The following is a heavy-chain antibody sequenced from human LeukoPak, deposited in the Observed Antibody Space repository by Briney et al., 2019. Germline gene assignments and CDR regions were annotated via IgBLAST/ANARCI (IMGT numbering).Heavy chain of an antibody. J-gene: IGHJ6*02. D-gene: IGHD6-19*01. CDR3: ARPRVSSGPGDYYYYGMDV. V-gene: IGHV1-46*01. Sequence: GASVKVSCKASGYTFTSYYMHWVRQAPGQGLEWMGIINPSGGSTSYAQKFQGRVTMTRDTSTSTVYMELSSLRSEDTAVYYCARPRVSSGPGDYYYYGMDVWGQGTTVTVSS. CDR2: INPSGGST. CDR1: GYTFTSYY.